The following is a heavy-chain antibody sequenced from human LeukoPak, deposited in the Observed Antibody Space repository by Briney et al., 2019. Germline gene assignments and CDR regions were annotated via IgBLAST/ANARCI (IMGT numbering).Heavy chain of an antibody. Sequence: SDTLSLTCSVSSDSINSHYWGWIRQPPGKGLEWVGYIYYTGTTNSNPSLKSRVTISVDSSKNQFSLKLSSVTAADTAVYYCARGLGMSTPFDYWGQGTLITVSS. V-gene: IGHV4-59*11. J-gene: IGHJ4*02. D-gene: IGHD7-27*01. CDR1: SDSINSHY. CDR3: ARGLGMSTPFDY. CDR2: IYYTGTT.